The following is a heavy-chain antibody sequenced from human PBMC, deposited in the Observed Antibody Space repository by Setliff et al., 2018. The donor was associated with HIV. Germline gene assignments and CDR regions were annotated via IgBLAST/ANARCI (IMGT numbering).Heavy chain of an antibody. V-gene: IGHV4-59*01. J-gene: IGHJ3*02. Sequence: LSLTCTVSRGSISRYYWSWIRQPPGKGLEWIGYIYYTGTTKYNPSLKSRVTMSVNTSKNQLSLKLSSLTAADTAVYYCARDRPPSTVDMLGAFDRWGQGTMVTVSS. CDR3: ARDRPPSTVDMLGAFDR. CDR1: RGSISRYY. D-gene: IGHD4-17*01. CDR2: IYYTGTT.